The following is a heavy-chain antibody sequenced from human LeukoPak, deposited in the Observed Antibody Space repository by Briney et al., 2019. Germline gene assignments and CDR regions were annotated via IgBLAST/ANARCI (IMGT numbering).Heavy chain of an antibody. CDR1: GHSLTNYW. Sequence: GESLKISCKGSGHSLTNYWIGWVRQMPGKGLEWMGIIYSADSDTRYSPSFQGQVTISADKSTSTAYLQWSSLKASDTAMYYCASPHSSGWYGGAFDIWGQGTMVTVSS. CDR3: ASPHSSGWYGGAFDI. V-gene: IGHV5-51*01. CDR2: IYSADSDT. J-gene: IGHJ3*02. D-gene: IGHD6-19*01.